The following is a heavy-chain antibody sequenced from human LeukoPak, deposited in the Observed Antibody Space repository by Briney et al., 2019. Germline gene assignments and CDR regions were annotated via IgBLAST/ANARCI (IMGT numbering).Heavy chain of an antibody. Sequence: ASVKVSCKASGGTFSSYAISWVRQAPGQGLEWMGGIIPIFGTANYAQKFQGRVTITADESTRTAYMELSSLRSEDTAWYYCAREAAAGISIFGGSTRFYAFDIWGQGTMVTVSS. D-gene: IGHD3-3*01. CDR3: AREAAAGISIFGGSTRFYAFDI. V-gene: IGHV1-69*13. CDR2: IIPIFGTA. J-gene: IGHJ3*02. CDR1: GGTFSSYA.